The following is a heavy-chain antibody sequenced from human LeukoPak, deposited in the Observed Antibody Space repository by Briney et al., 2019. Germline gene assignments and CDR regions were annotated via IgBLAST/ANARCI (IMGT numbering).Heavy chain of an antibody. Sequence: GGSVTLSCAAPGFTFSRDWMICDRQAPGKGLEWVANIKEDGSEKYYVDSVKGRFTVSRDSAKNSLYLQMNSLSPEDTAVYYCEKVRNYDSNSCYFTDYWGQGTLVTVSS. CDR2: IKEDGSEK. D-gene: IGHD2-2*01. V-gene: IGHV3-7*04. J-gene: IGHJ4*02. CDR3: EKVRNYDSNSCYFTDY. CDR1: GFTFSRDW.